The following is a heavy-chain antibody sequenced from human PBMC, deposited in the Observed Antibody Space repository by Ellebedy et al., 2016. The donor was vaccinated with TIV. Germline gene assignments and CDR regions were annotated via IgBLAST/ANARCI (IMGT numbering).Heavy chain of an antibody. CDR2: IDWDDDK. V-gene: IGHV2-70*11. CDR1: GFSLSTSGMC. D-gene: IGHD3-10*01. CDR3: ARFITVLRGVRYNWFDP. J-gene: IGHJ5*02. Sequence: SGPTLVKPTQTLTLTCTFSGFSLSTSGMCVSWIRQPPGKALEWLARIDWDDDKYYSTSLKTRLTISKDTSKNQVVLTMTNMDPVDTATYYCARFITVLRGVRYNWFDPWGQGTLVTVSS.